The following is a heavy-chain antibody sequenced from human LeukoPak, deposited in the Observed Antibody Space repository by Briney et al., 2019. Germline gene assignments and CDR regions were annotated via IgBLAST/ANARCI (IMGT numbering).Heavy chain of an antibody. D-gene: IGHD6-19*01. CDR3: VRADSLYSSGWFR. CDR2: IYYSGST. Sequence: SETLSLTCTVSGGSISSYYWSWIRQPPGKGLEWIGYIYYSGSTNYNPSLKSRVTISVDTSKNQFSLKLSSVTAADTAVYYCVRADSLYSSGWFRWGQGTLVTVSS. V-gene: IGHV4-59*12. J-gene: IGHJ4*02. CDR1: GGSISSYY.